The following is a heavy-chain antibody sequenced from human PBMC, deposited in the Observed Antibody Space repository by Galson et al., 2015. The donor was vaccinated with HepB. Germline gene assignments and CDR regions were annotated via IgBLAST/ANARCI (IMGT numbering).Heavy chain of an antibody. J-gene: IGHJ6*03. CDR2: INANSGNT. CDR1: GYTFTSYG. Sequence: SVKVSCKASGYTFTSYGISWVRQAPGQGLEWMGWINANSGNTGYAQKFQGRVTMTRNTSISTAYMELSSLRSEDTAVYYCARGGACSSSSNPGSSYYYYMDVWGKGTTGTVSS. V-gene: IGHV1-8*02. CDR3: ARGGACSSSSNPGSSYYYYMDV. D-gene: IGHD6-6*01.